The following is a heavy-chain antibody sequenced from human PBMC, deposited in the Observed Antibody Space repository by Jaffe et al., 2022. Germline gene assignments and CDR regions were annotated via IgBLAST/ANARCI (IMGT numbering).Heavy chain of an antibody. CDR2: INTNTGNP. CDR1: GYTFTSYA. V-gene: IGHV7-4-1*02. CDR3: AREYSGSYYQPIWGSGVFGDDAFDI. Sequence: QVQLVQSGSELKKPGASVKVSCKASGYTFTSYAMNWVRQAPGQGLEWMGWINTNTGNPTYAQGFTGRFVFSLDTSVSTAYLQISSLKAEDTAVYYCAREYSGSYYQPIWGSGVFGDDAFDIWGQGTMVTVSS. D-gene: IGHD1-26*01. J-gene: IGHJ3*02.